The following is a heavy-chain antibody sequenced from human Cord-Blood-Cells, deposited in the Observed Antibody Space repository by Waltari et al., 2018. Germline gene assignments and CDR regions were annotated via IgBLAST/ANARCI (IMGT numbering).Heavy chain of an antibody. CDR3: ARGGVVAATPYFDY. Sequence: QVQLVESGGGVVQPGRSLRLSCAASGFTFSSYARPWVRQPPGKGLEWVAVISYDGSNKYYADSVKGRFTISRDNSKNTLYLQMNSLRAEDTAVYYCARGGVVAATPYFDYWGQGTLVTVSS. CDR1: GFTFSSYA. V-gene: IGHV3-30*04. D-gene: IGHD2-15*01. J-gene: IGHJ4*02. CDR2: ISYDGSNK.